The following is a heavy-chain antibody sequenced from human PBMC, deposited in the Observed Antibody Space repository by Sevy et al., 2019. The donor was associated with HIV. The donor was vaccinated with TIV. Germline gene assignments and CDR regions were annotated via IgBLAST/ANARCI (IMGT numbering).Heavy chain of an antibody. V-gene: IGHV1-69*13. J-gene: IGHJ6*03. CDR1: GGTFSSYA. D-gene: IGHD4-4*01. Sequence: ASVKVSCKACGGTFSSYAISWVRQAPGQGLEWMGGIIPIFGTANYAQKFQGRVTITADESTSTAYMELSSLRSEDTAVYYCARAGDYSKHYYYYYMDVWGKGTTVTVSS. CDR3: ARAGDYSKHYYYYYMDV. CDR2: IIPIFGTA.